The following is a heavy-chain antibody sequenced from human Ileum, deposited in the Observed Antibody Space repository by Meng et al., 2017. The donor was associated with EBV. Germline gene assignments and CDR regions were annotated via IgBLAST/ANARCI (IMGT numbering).Heavy chain of an antibody. CDR2: INVGVGYT. CDR1: GYAFTSFI. CDR3: VRGPPVGVPGPGDY. J-gene: IGHJ4*02. V-gene: IGHV1-3*01. Sequence: VQLVQSRAEVKNTWASVKVSCKASGYAFTSFILHWGRQAPGQRLEWMGWINVGVGYTKYSQKFQGRVTISSDTSATTGYMELSSLRSEDTAVYYCVRGPPVGVPGPGDYWGQGTLVTVSS. D-gene: IGHD2-21*01.